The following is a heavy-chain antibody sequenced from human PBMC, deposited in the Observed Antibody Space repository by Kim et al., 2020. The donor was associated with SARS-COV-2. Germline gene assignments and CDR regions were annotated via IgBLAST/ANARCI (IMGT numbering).Heavy chain of an antibody. J-gene: IGHJ5*02. Sequence: AQKFQGRVTLTADESTSTAYMELGSLRSEDTAVYYCARDGYSSSSNWFDPWGQGTLVTVSS. D-gene: IGHD6-13*01. CDR3: ARDGYSSSSNWFDP. V-gene: IGHV1-69*01.